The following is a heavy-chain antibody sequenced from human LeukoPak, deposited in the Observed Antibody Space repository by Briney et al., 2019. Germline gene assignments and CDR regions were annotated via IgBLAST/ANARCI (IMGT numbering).Heavy chain of an antibody. CDR1: GYTFTSYA. J-gene: IGHJ4*02. CDR3: ARDSGSGNNDY. Sequence: ASVEVSCKASGYTFTSYAIHWVRQAPGQRLEWMGWISAGNGNTKYSQNFQGRVTSISNTSATTAFMELSSLRSEDAAVYYCARDSGSGNNDYWGQGTLVTVSS. V-gene: IGHV1-3*01. D-gene: IGHD1-26*01. CDR2: ISAGNGNT.